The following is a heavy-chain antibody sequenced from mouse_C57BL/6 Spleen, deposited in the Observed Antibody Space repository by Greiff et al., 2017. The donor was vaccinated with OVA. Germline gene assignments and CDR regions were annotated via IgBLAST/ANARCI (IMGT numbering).Heavy chain of an antibody. D-gene: IGHD2-4*01. J-gene: IGHJ1*03. CDR2: IWRGGST. CDR1: GFSLTSYG. V-gene: IGHV2-5*01. CDR3: AKPIYYETYWYFDV. Sequence: VQLQQSGPGLVQPSQSLSITCTVSGFSLTSYGVHWVRQSPGKGLEWLGVIWRGGSTDYNASFMSRLSITKDNSKSQVFFKMNSLQADDTAIYYCAKPIYYETYWYFDVWGTGTTVTVSS.